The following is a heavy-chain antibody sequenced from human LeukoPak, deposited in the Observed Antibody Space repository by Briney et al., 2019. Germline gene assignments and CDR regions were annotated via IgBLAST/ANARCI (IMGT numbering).Heavy chain of an antibody. CDR3: ARAVAGPGDY. J-gene: IGHJ4*02. CDR2: IYYSGST. CDR1: GGSISSSSYY. Sequence: SETLSLTCTVSGGSISSSSYYWGWIRQPPGKGLEWIGYIYYSGSTYYNPSLKSRVTISVDTSKNQFSLKLSSVTAADTAVYYCARAVAGPGDYWGQGTLVTVSS. D-gene: IGHD6-19*01. V-gene: IGHV4-30-4*08.